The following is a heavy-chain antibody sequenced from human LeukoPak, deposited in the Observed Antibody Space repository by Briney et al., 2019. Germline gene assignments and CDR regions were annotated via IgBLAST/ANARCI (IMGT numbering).Heavy chain of an antibody. Sequence: PGGSLRLSCAASGFTFSSYTMTWVRQAPGKGLDWVSAISGSGGATYYTDSVKGRFTISRDNSKNTLYLQMNSLGVEDTAVHYCAKRYEAYYAMDVWGQGTTVTVSS. CDR3: AKRYEAYYAMDV. CDR1: GFTFSSYT. D-gene: IGHD2-2*01. V-gene: IGHV3-23*01. CDR2: ISGSGGAT. J-gene: IGHJ6*02.